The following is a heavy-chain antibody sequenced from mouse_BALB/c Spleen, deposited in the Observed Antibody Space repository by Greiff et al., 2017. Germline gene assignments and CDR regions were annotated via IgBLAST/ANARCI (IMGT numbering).Heavy chain of an antibody. J-gene: IGHJ4*01. D-gene: IGHD1-2*01. Sequence: EVQRVESGGDLVKPGGSLKLSCAASGFTFSSYGMSWVRQTPDKRLEWVATISSGGSYTYYPDSVKGRFTISRDNAKNTLYLQMSSLKSEDTAMYYCARKGSLLGYAMDYWGQGTSVTVSS. CDR2: ISSGGSYT. CDR1: GFTFSSYG. CDR3: ARKGSLLGYAMDY. V-gene: IGHV5-6*01.